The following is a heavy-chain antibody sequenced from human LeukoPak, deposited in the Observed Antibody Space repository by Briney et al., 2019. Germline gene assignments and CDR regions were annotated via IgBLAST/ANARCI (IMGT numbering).Heavy chain of an antibody. Sequence: PGGSLRLPCAASGFTFSNAWMSWVRQAPGKGLEWVGRIRSKTDGGTTDYAAPVKGRFTISRDDSKNTLYLQMNSLKTEDTAVYYCTTGFLLYYYGSGSYFYWGQGTLVTVSS. D-gene: IGHD3-10*01. J-gene: IGHJ4*02. CDR3: TTGFLLYYYGSGSYFY. CDR1: GFTFSNAW. V-gene: IGHV3-15*01. CDR2: IRSKTDGGTT.